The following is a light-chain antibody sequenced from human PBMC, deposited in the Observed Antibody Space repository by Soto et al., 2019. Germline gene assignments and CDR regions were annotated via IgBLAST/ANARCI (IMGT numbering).Light chain of an antibody. Sequence: QCALTQPSYVSGSAGQSITISCTGTSSDVGGYSYVSWYQQHPGKAPKLMLYDVRNRPSGVSNRFSGSKSVNTASLTISGLQAEDEADYYCSSYTTVSTYVFGTGTKVTFL. CDR3: SSYTTVSTYV. J-gene: IGLJ1*01. CDR2: DVR. V-gene: IGLV2-14*01. CDR1: SSDVGGYSY.